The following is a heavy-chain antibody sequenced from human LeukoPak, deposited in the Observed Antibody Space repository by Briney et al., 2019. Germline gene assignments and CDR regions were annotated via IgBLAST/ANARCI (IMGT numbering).Heavy chain of an antibody. CDR3: ARVMGYDSMDY. J-gene: IGHJ4*02. Sequence: PSETLSLTCTVSGGSISSYYWSWIRQPPWKGLEWIGYIYYSGSTNYNPSLKSRVTISVDTSKNQFSLKLSSVTAADTAVYYCARVMGYDSMDYWGQGTLVTVSS. D-gene: IGHD3-22*01. CDR1: GGSISSYY. V-gene: IGHV4-59*01. CDR2: IYYSGST.